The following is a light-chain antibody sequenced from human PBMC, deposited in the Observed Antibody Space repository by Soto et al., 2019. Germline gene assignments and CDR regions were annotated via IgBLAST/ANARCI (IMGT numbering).Light chain of an antibody. J-gene: IGKJ1*01. CDR1: QSVSTN. V-gene: IGKV3-15*01. CDR2: ASS. CDR3: HQYNHWRQA. Sequence: EIVMTQSPVTLSLSPGEKATLWCTASQSVSTNVAWYQQKPGQAPRLLIYASSTRAAGTPARFTGSGSGKGFTLTINSLQPEDFAVYYCHQYNHWRQAFGQGTRVEI.